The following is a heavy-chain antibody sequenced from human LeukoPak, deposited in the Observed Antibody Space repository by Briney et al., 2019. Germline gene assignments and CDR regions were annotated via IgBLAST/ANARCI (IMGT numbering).Heavy chain of an antibody. CDR2: IKSKTDGGTT. CDR1: GFTFSSYA. V-gene: IGHV3-15*01. CDR3: TTDPVGAPYYYDSSGYRYYFDY. D-gene: IGHD3-22*01. J-gene: IGHJ4*02. Sequence: GGSLRLSCAASGFTFSSYAMSWVRQAPGKGLEWVGRIKSKTDGGTTDYAAPVKGRFTISRDDSKNTLYLQMNSLKTEDTAVYYCTTDPVGAPYYYDSSGYRYYFDYWGQGTLVTVSS.